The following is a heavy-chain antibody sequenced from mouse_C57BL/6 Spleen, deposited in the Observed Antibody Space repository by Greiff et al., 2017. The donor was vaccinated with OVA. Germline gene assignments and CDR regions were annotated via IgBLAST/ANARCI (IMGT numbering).Heavy chain of an antibody. J-gene: IGHJ2*01. D-gene: IGHD1-1*01. CDR1: GYAFSSSW. CDR2: IYPGDGDT. V-gene: IGHV1-82*01. CDR3: ASHYYGSSLDY. Sequence: QVQLQQSGPELVKPGASVKISCKASGYAFSSSWMNWVKQRPGKGLEWIGRIYPGDGDTNYNGKFKGKATLTADKSSSTAYMQLSSQTSEDSAVYFCASHYYGSSLDYWGQGTTLTVSS.